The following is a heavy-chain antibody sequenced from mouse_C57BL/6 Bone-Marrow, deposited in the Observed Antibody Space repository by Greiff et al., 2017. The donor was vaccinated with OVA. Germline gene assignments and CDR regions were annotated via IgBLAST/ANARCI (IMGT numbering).Heavy chain of an antibody. J-gene: IGHJ4*01. Sequence: QVQLQQSGAELVRPGTSVKVSCKASGYAFTNYLIAWVKQRPGQGLEWIGVINPGSGGTNYNETFKGKATLTADKSSSTAYMQLSSLTSEDSAVYFCARSRLLPYYNAMDYWGQGTSVTVSA. D-gene: IGHD1-1*01. CDR3: ARSRLLPYYNAMDY. V-gene: IGHV1-54*01. CDR1: GYAFTNYL. CDR2: INPGSGGT.